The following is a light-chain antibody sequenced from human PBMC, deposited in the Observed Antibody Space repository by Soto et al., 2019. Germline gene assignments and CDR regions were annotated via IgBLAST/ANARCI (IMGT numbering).Light chain of an antibody. V-gene: IGKV3-11*01. Sequence: ELVLTQSPATLYLSPGERATLSCRASQSVSSYLAWYQQKPGQAPRLLIYDASNRATGIPARFSGSGSGTDFTLTISSLEPEAFAVYYCQQRSNWPPWTFGQGTKVDIK. CDR3: QQRSNWPPWT. CDR2: DAS. CDR1: QSVSSY. J-gene: IGKJ1*01.